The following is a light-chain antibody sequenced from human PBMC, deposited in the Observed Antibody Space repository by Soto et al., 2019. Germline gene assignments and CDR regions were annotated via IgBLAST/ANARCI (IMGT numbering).Light chain of an antibody. CDR2: DVS. Sequence: QCVLNQAASGSGAPGQGSTLPCTGTSRYVGAYNYVSWYQQHPGKAPKVLIYDVSNRPSRVSNRFSGSKSGNTASLTISGLQAEDEADYYCNSYTGGSTLFVFGTG. CDR1: SRYVGAYNY. CDR3: NSYTGGSTLFV. V-gene: IGLV2-14*03. J-gene: IGLJ1*01.